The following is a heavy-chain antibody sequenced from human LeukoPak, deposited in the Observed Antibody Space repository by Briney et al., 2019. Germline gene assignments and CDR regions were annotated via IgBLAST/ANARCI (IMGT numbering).Heavy chain of an antibody. CDR3: ARGNSAYGRALDV. V-gene: IGHV3-66*01. J-gene: IGHJ3*01. Sequence: GGSLRLSCAASGFTVTNKYLSRVRQPPGKGMERVSVIYIGGNTYYADSVEGRFTISRDNSMNQLNLQMNDLRGEDTAVYYCARGNSAYGRALDVWGQGTMVTVSS. D-gene: IGHD5-12*01. CDR1: GFTVTNKY. CDR2: IYIGGNT.